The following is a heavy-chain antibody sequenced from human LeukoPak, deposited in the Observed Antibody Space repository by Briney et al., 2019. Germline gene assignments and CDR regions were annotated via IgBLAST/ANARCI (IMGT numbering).Heavy chain of an antibody. CDR2: ISTSTSYI. CDR1: GFTFSSYS. V-gene: IGHV3-21*04. D-gene: IGHD6-19*01. J-gene: IGHJ4*02. Sequence: GGSLRLSCAASGFTFSSYSMNWVRQAPGKGLEWVSSISTSTSYIYYADSVKGRFTISRDNSKNTLYLQMNSLRAEDTAVYYCAKDIAVAGTGIFDYWGQGTLVTVSS. CDR3: AKDIAVAGTGIFDY.